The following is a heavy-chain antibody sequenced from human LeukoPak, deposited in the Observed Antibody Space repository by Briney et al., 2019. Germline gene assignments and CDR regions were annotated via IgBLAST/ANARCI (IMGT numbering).Heavy chain of an antibody. CDR1: GYTFTSYG. J-gene: IGHJ5*02. CDR2: ISAYDGNT. CDR3: AVSYHRTIFDP. Sequence: ASVKVSCKASGYTFTSYGFTWVRQAPGQGPEWMGWISAYDGNTNYAQKLQGRVTMTTDTSTSTAYMELRSLRSGDTAVYYCAVSYHRTIFDPWGQGTLVTVSS. V-gene: IGHV1-18*01. D-gene: IGHD1-14*01.